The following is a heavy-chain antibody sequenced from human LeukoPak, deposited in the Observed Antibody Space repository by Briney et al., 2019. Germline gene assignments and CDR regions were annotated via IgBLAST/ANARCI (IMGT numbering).Heavy chain of an antibody. CDR2: IYNSGST. CDR1: GGSISIYY. Sequence: PSETLSLKSTVSGGSISIYYWSWFRHPPGKGLEGIGYIYNSGSTYYNPSLKSRVTISVDTSRNQFSLNLRSVTAADTAVYYCARGNPIVNSYGLSFDYWGQGSLVTVSS. D-gene: IGHD5-18*01. V-gene: IGHV4-59*01. J-gene: IGHJ4*02. CDR3: ARGNPIVNSYGLSFDY.